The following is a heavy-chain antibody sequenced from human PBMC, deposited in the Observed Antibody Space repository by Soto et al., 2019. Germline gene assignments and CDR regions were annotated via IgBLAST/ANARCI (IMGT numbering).Heavy chain of an antibody. D-gene: IGHD3-9*01. V-gene: IGHV1-18*01. CDR2: ISAYNGNT. CDR1: GYTFTSYG. CDR3: ARVRLDILTGYYPNLFDY. Sequence: ASVKVSCKASGYTFTSYGISWVRQAPGQGLEWMGWISAYNGNTNYAQKLQGRVTMTTDTSTSTAYMELRSLRSDDTAVYYCARVRLDILTGYYPNLFDYWGQGTLVTVSS. J-gene: IGHJ4*02.